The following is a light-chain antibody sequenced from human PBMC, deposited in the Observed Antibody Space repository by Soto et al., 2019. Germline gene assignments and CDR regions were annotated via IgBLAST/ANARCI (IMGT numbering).Light chain of an antibody. Sequence: ETLLTQSPATLSLSPGERATLSCRASQSVNNFLAWYQQKPAQAPRLLIYDASYRAAGIPTRFSGSGSGTDFTLTISSIETEDFEVYYCQQRGNWPATFGPGTKVDIK. CDR1: QSVNNF. CDR2: DAS. V-gene: IGKV3-11*01. CDR3: QQRGNWPAT. J-gene: IGKJ3*01.